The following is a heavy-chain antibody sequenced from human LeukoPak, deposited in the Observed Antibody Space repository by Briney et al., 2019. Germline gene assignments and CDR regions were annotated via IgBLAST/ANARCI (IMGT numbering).Heavy chain of an antibody. D-gene: IGHD4-17*01. CDR3: ARDYGDYCNDY. V-gene: IGHV4-61*01. CDR2: IYYRGST. J-gene: IGHJ4*02. Sequence: SETLSLTCTVSGGSVSSGSYYWRWIRQPPGKGLEWSGYIYYRGSTNYNPSLKSRATISVDASKKQFSLRLSFLAAADTAIYYCARDYGDYCNDYWGEGILVTVSS. CDR1: GGSVSSGSYY.